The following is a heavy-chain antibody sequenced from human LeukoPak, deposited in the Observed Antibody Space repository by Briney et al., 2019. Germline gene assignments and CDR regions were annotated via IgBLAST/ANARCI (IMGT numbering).Heavy chain of an antibody. CDR1: GFTVSSNY. J-gene: IGHJ4*02. CDR2: IYSGGST. CDR3: AKDFLAPLAGGNY. Sequence: GGSLRLSCAASGFTVSSNYMNWVRQAPGKGLEWVSVIYSGGSTYYADSVKGRFTISRDNSKNTLYLQMNSLRAEDTAVYYCAKDFLAPLAGGNYWGQGTLVTVSS. D-gene: IGHD6-13*01. V-gene: IGHV3-66*01.